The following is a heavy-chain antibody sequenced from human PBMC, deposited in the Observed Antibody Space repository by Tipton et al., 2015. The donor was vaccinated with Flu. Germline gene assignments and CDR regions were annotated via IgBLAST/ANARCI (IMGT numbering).Heavy chain of an antibody. Sequence: LRLSCAVSGYSISSGYYWGWIRQPPGKGLEWIGSIYHSGSTYYNSSLKSRVTISVDTSKNQFSLKLSSVTAADTAVYYCRVMFRGEIDYWGQGTLVTVSS. J-gene: IGHJ4*02. CDR3: RVMFRGEIDY. CDR2: IYHSGST. D-gene: IGHD3-10*01. CDR1: GYSISSGYY. V-gene: IGHV4-38-2*01.